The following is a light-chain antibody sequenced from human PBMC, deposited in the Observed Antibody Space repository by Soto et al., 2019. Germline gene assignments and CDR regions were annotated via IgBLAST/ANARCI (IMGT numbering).Light chain of an antibody. V-gene: IGKV3-20*01. CDR2: VAS. J-gene: IGKJ1*01. CDR1: QSVSSSY. Sequence: EIVLTQSPGTLSLSPGERATLSCRASQSVSSSYLAWYQQKPGQAPRLLIYVASSRATGIPDRFRGSGSGTDFTLTISRLEPEDFAVYYCQQYGSSPGTFGQGTKVEIK. CDR3: QQYGSSPGT.